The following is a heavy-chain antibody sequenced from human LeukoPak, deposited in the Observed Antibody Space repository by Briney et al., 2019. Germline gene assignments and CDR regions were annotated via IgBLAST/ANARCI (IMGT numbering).Heavy chain of an antibody. CDR3: ASRSDWGSFYYYYMDV. Sequence: SVKVSCKASGGTFSSYAISWVRQAPGRGLEWMGGIIPIFGTANYAQKFQGRVTITTDESTSTAYMELSSLRSEDTAVYYCASRSDWGSFYYYYMDVWGKGTTVTVSS. CDR1: GGTFSSYA. V-gene: IGHV1-69*05. CDR2: IIPIFGTA. J-gene: IGHJ6*03. D-gene: IGHD7-27*01.